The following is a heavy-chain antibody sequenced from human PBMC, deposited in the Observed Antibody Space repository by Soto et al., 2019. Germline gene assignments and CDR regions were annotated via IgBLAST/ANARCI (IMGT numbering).Heavy chain of an antibody. CDR3: AKWVNSSGYYYAY. Sequence: EVQLLESGGGLVQPGGSLRLSCAASGFTFSSYAMSWVRQAPGTGLEWVSAISGSGGSTYYADSVKGRFTISRDNSKNPLYLQMNSLRAEDTAVYYCAKWVNSSGYYYAYWGQGTLVTVSS. J-gene: IGHJ4*02. CDR2: ISGSGGST. V-gene: IGHV3-23*01. D-gene: IGHD3-22*01. CDR1: GFTFSSYA.